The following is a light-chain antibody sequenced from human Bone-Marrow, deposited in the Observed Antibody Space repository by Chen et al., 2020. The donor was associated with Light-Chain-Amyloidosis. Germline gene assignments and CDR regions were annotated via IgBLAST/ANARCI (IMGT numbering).Light chain of an antibody. CDR2: EVS. CDR3: SSYTSTGTYV. Sequence: QSALTQPASVSGSPGRSITISCTGSSGVVGGYNYVSWYRHHPGKAPKLMIYEVSNRSSVVSTRFSGSKSGNTASLTISQLQTEDEADYYFSSYTSTGTYVFGTGTKVTVL. CDR1: SGVVGGYNY. J-gene: IGLJ1*01. V-gene: IGLV2-14*01.